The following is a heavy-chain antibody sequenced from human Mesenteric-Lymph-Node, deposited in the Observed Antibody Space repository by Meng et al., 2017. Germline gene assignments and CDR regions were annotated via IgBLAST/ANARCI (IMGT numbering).Heavy chain of an antibody. D-gene: IGHD5-18*01. CDR2: INPNSGGT. J-gene: IGHJ4*02. CDR1: GYTFTGYY. V-gene: IGHV1-2*02. Sequence: ASVKVSCKASGYTFTGYYMHWVRQAPGQGLEWMGWINPNSGGTNYAQKFQGRVTMTRDTSINTAYMELSSLRSDDTAVYYCAREINGYHWDYWGQGTLVTVSS. CDR3: AREINGYHWDY.